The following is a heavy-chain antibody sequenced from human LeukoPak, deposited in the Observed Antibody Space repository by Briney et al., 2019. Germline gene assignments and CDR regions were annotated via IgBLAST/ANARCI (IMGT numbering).Heavy chain of an antibody. CDR1: GFTVSRSY. CDR3: ARAPFYFDSSNYPYFDY. D-gene: IGHD3-22*01. V-gene: IGHV3-53*01. Sequence: GGSLRLSCAASGFTVSRSYISWVRQAPGKGLEWVSVIYTSGDTYYADSVKGRFTISRDNSKNTLYLQMNSLRAEDTAVYYCARAPFYFDSSNYPYFDYWGQGTLVTVSS. J-gene: IGHJ4*02. CDR2: IYTSGDT.